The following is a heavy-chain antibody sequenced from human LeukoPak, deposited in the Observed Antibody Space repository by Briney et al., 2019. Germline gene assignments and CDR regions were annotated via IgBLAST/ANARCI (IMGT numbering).Heavy chain of an antibody. Sequence: GRSLRLPCAPSGFTFGSYAMHWVRQAPGRGLEWVAGISYDGTNKYYADSVKGRFTISRDNSKNTLYLQMNSLRTDDTAVYYSARESPACGEDCYFDYWGQGTLVTVSS. CDR1: GFTFGSYA. D-gene: IGHD2-21*02. CDR3: ARESPACGEDCYFDY. CDR2: ISYDGTNK. J-gene: IGHJ4*02. V-gene: IGHV3-30-3*01.